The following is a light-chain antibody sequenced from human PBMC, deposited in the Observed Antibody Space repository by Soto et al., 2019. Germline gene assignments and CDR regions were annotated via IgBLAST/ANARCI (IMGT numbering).Light chain of an antibody. CDR2: EVN. Sequence: QSVLTQPASVSGSRGQSITISCTGTSSNIGSYNFVSWYRQYPGKAPELIIYEVNQRPSTFFNRFSGSKSGNTASLTVSGLQAGDEADYYCCSYAGNNTLVFGGGTKLTVL. J-gene: IGLJ3*02. CDR1: SSNIGSYNF. CDR3: CSYAGNNTLV. V-gene: IGLV2-23*02.